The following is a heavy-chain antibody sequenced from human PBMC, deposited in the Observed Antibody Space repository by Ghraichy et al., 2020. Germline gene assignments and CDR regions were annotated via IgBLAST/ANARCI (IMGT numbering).Heavy chain of an antibody. Sequence: SETLSLTCTVSGDSISSGDYYWSWIRQPPGKGLEWIGYIYYSGSTYYNPSLKSRVTISVDTSKNQFSLKLSSVTAADTAVYYCATNRENIAAAVWGQGTLVTVSS. V-gene: IGHV4-30-4*01. CDR1: GDSISSGDYY. D-gene: IGHD6-13*01. CDR2: IYYSGST. CDR3: ATNRENIAAAV. J-gene: IGHJ4*02.